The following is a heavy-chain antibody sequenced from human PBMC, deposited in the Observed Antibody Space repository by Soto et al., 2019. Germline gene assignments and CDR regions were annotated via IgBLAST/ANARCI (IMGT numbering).Heavy chain of an antibody. CDR1: GVSISSGGYS. CDR2: IYHSGST. D-gene: IGHD3-22*01. V-gene: IGHV4-30-2*01. CDR3: ARLGGYYQAFDQ. J-gene: IGHJ4*02. Sequence: SETLSLTCAVSGVSISSGGYSRSWIRQPPGKGLEWIGYIYHSGSTYYNPSLKSRVTIAVDTSKNQFSLRLNSVTAADTAVYYCARLGGYYQAFDQWGQGSLVTVSS.